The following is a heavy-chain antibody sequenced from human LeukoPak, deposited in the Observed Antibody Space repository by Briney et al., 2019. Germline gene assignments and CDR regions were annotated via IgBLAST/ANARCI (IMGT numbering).Heavy chain of an antibody. CDR2: IYYSGST. D-gene: IGHD5-12*01. CDR3: ARHVRQRGYSGYLVAATYFDY. CDR1: GGSISSYY. J-gene: IGHJ4*02. Sequence: SETLSLTCTASGGSISSYYWSWIRQPPGKGLEWIGYIYYSGSTNYNPSLKSRVTISVDTSKNQFSLKLSSVTAADTAVYYCARHVRQRGYSGYLVAATYFDYWGQGTLVTVSS. V-gene: IGHV4-59*08.